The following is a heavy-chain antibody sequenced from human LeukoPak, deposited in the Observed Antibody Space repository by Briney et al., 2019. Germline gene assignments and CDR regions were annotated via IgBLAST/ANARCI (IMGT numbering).Heavy chain of an antibody. Sequence: GESLKISCKGSGYSINNYWIGWMRQMPGKGLEWMGIIYPADSDIRYSPSFQGQVTISADKSISTAYLQWSSLKASDTAMYYCARQEYCSGGSCYTWFDPWGQGTLVTVSS. V-gene: IGHV5-51*01. D-gene: IGHD2-15*01. CDR2: IYPADSDI. CDR3: ARQEYCSGGSCYTWFDP. CDR1: GYSINNYW. J-gene: IGHJ5*02.